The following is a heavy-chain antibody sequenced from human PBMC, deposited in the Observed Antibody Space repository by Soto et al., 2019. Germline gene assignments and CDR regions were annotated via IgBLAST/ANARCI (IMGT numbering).Heavy chain of an antibody. Sequence: PGGSLRLSCAASGFTFSSYSVSWVRQAPGKGLEWVSAISGSGGSTYYADSVKGRFTISRDNSKNTLYLQMNSLRAEDTAVYYCAKLLNPITMVRGVIEHWGQGTLVTVSS. J-gene: IGHJ1*01. D-gene: IGHD3-10*01. V-gene: IGHV3-23*01. CDR1: GFTFSSYS. CDR2: ISGSGGST. CDR3: AKLLNPITMVRGVIEH.